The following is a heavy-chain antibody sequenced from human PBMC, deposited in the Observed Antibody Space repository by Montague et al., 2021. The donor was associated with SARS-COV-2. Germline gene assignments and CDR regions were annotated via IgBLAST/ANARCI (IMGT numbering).Heavy chain of an antibody. J-gene: IGHJ4*02. V-gene: IGHV3-21*01. D-gene: IGHD2-21*02. Sequence: SLRLSCAASGFTFNTYSMHWVRRAPGKGLEWVSSISSSGTYIYYADSVRGCFTIPRDNAHNSLSLQLNSLRPEDTALYYCARDGVQFGDWPYYFAFWGQGTLVSVSS. CDR3: ARDGVQFGDWPYYFAF. CDR2: ISSSGTYI. CDR1: GFTFNTYS.